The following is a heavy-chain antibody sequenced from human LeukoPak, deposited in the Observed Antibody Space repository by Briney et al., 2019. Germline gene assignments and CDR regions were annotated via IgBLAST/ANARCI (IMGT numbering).Heavy chain of an antibody. CDR3: AREIEYDYVWGSYRLDAFDI. J-gene: IGHJ3*02. CDR1: GGFISSGSYY. D-gene: IGHD3-16*02. Sequence: SETLSLTCTVSGGFISSGSYYWSWIRQPAGKGLEWIGRIYTSGSTNYNPSLKSRVTISVDTSKNQFSLKLSSVTAADTAVYYCAREIEYDYVWGSYRLDAFDIWGQGTMVTVSS. CDR2: IYTSGST. V-gene: IGHV4-61*02.